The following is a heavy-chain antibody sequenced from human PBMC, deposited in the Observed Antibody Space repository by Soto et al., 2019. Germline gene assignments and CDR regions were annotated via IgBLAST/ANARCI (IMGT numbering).Heavy chain of an antibody. CDR2: ISWNSGSI. CDR3: VRDTSSGWHLKDH. Sequence: EVDLVESGGGLAQPGRSLRLSCVASGFTFDDHGMHWVRQIPGRGLEWVSGISWNSGSIGNAESVKGRFTIFRDNAKNSLYLEMNSLRQEDTALYYCVRDTSSGWHLKDHWGQGVQVSVSS. CDR1: GFTFDDHG. D-gene: IGHD3-9*01. V-gene: IGHV3-9*01. J-gene: IGHJ4*02.